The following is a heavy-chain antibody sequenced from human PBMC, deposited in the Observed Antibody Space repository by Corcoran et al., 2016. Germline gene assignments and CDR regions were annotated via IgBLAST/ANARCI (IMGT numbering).Heavy chain of an antibody. J-gene: IGHJ5*02. CDR1: GFTFTDYG. CDR2: ISYDGSNK. V-gene: IGHV3-30*18. Sequence: QVQLVESGGGVVQPGRSLRLSCAASGFTFTDYGMLWVRQAPGKGLEWVAVISYDGSNKYYADSVKGRFTISRDNSKNTLYLQVNSLRTEDTAVYYCAKGDWFDPWGQGTLVTVSS. CDR3: AKGDWFDP.